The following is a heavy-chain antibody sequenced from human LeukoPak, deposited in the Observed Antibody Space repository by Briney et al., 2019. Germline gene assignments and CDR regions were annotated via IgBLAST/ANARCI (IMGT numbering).Heavy chain of an antibody. CDR3: TTVGPYDYVWGSYRYPTYYYYYYYMDV. Sequence: GGSLRLSCAASGFSFSSFDMVWVRQAPGKGLEWVAGVSNGGDRTYHADSVKGRFTISRDNSKSALFLQMNSLRAEDTAVYYCTTVGPYDYVWGSYRYPTYYYYYYYMDVWGKGTTVTVSS. J-gene: IGHJ6*03. V-gene: IGHV3-23*01. CDR2: VSNGGDRT. D-gene: IGHD3-16*02. CDR1: GFSFSSFD.